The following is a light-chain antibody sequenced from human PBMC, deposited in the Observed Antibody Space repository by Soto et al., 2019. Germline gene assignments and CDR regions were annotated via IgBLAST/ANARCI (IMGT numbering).Light chain of an antibody. Sequence: EIVLTQSPGTLSLSPGERATLSCRASQSVSSSYLAWYQQKPGQAPRLLIYGASSWATGIPDRFSGSGSGTDFTLTISSLQSEDFATYFCQQTYTSPWTFGQGTNVEI. CDR3: QQTYTSPWT. V-gene: IGKV3-20*01. CDR2: GAS. J-gene: IGKJ1*01. CDR1: QSVSSSY.